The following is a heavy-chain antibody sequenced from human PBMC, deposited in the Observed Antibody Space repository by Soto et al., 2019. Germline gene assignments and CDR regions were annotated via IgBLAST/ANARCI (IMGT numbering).Heavy chain of an antibody. Sequence: ASVKVSCKASGGTYSSYTFSWVRQAPGQGLEWMGWISGNIGNTDYAQKLQGRVTITTDTSTSTAYMELRSLRSDDTAVYYCARDNGYESDYWGQGTLVTVS. J-gene: IGHJ4*02. CDR2: ISGNIGNT. CDR1: GGTYSSYT. D-gene: IGHD5-12*01. V-gene: IGHV1-18*01. CDR3: ARDNGYESDY.